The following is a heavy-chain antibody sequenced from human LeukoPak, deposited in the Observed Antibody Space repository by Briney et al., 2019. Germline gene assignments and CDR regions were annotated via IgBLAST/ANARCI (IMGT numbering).Heavy chain of an antibody. D-gene: IGHD4-17*01. CDR3: ARVEGDYGYYYYYYMDV. CDR2: ISAYNGNT. V-gene: IGHV1-18*01. J-gene: IGHJ6*03. CDR1: GYTFTSYG. Sequence: ASVKVSCKASGYTFTSYGISWVRQAPGQGLEWMGWISAYNGNTNYAQKLQGRVTMTTDTSTSTAYMELRSLRSDDTAVYYCARVEGDYGYYYYYYMDVWGKGTTVTVSS.